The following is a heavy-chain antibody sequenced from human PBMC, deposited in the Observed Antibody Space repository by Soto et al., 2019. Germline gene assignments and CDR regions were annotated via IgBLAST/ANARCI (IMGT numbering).Heavy chain of an antibody. D-gene: IGHD2-2*01. CDR2: IYYSGST. CDR3: ARDGLLLWYQLSYKQDYYGIDV. Sequence: SETLSLTCTVSGGSISSGDYYWSWIRQPPGKGLEWIGYIYYSGSTYYNPSLKSRVTISVDTSKNQFSLKLSSVTAADTAVYYCARDGLLLWYQLSYKQDYYGIDVWGQGTTVTVSS. J-gene: IGHJ6*02. CDR1: GGSISSGDYY. V-gene: IGHV4-30-4*01.